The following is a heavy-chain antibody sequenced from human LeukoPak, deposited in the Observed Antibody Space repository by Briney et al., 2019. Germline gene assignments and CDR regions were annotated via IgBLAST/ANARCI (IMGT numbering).Heavy chain of an antibody. D-gene: IGHD6-19*01. V-gene: IGHV1-3*01. Sequence: ASVKVSCKASGYTFTSYAMHWVRQAPGQRLEWMGWINAGDGNTKYSQKFQGRVTITRDTSASTAYMELSSLRSEDTAVYYCASFGEVAGYYFDYWGQGTLVTVSS. CDR3: ASFGEVAGYYFDY. J-gene: IGHJ4*02. CDR2: INAGDGNT. CDR1: GYTFTSYA.